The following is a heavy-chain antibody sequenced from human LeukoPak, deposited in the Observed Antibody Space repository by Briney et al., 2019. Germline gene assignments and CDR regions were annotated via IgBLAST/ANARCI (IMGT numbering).Heavy chain of an antibody. CDR1: GFTFSESW. Sequence: GGSLRLSCAASGFTFSESWMHWFRQAPGKGLVWVSRIKSDGSTNYADSVKGRFTISRDNAKNTVSLQMNSLRAEDTGVYYCARAPAEIGGYYPEYFRHWGQGTLVTVSS. D-gene: IGHD3-22*01. CDR2: IKSDGST. J-gene: IGHJ1*01. V-gene: IGHV3-74*01. CDR3: ARAPAEIGGYYPEYFRH.